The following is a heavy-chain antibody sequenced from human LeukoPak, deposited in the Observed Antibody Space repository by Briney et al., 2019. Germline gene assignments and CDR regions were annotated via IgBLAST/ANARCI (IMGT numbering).Heavy chain of an antibody. J-gene: IGHJ4*02. CDR1: RFTFRSYW. V-gene: IGHV3-7*03. Sequence: PGGSLRLSCAASRFTFRSYWVSWVRQAPGKGLEWVANIKEDGSEKYYVDSVKGRFTISRDSAKNSLYLQMNSLRAEDTAVYYCARDSASFRGFDYWGQGTLVTVSS. D-gene: IGHD6-25*01. CDR2: IKEDGSEK. CDR3: ARDSASFRGFDY.